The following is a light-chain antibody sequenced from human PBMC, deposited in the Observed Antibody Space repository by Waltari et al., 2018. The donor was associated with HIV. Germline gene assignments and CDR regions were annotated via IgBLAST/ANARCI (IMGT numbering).Light chain of an antibody. CDR3: QQYYSDPYT. J-gene: IGKJ2*01. V-gene: IGKV1-5*03. CDR1: QTISSR. CDR2: KGS. Sequence: DIQMTQSPSTLSASVGTRVTITCRASQTISSRMAWYQQKPGKAPRLLIYKGSDLKTGFTSTFSDSGSGTEFTLTISSLQPDDFASYYCQQYYSDPYTFGQGTKLEIK.